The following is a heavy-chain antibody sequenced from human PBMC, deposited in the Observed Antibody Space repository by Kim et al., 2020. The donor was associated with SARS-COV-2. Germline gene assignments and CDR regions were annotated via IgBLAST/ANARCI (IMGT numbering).Heavy chain of an antibody. CDR2: MFYTGTT. J-gene: IGHJ5*02. D-gene: IGHD6-13*01. CDR3: ARGGIAATTT. V-gene: IGHV4-59*01. Sequence: SETLSLTCTVSGGSINSIYWSWIRQPPGQALEWIGYMFYTGTTNYNPSLKSRVTISLDTSRTQFSLRLTSVTAADTAVYYCARGGIAATTTWGQGTLVPVSS. CDR1: GGSINSIY.